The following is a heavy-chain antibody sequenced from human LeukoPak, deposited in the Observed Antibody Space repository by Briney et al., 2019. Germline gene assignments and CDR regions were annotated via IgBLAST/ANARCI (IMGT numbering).Heavy chain of an antibody. J-gene: IGHJ3*02. V-gene: IGHV4-59*01. Sequence: SETLSLTCTVSGGSISSYYWSWIRQPPGKGLEWIGYVYYSGSTNYNPSLKSRVTISVDTSKNQFSLKLSSVTAADTAVYYCARGLGYGEYLVPFDIWGQGTVVTVSS. D-gene: IGHD4-17*01. CDR3: ARGLGYGEYLVPFDI. CDR2: VYYSGST. CDR1: GGSISSYY.